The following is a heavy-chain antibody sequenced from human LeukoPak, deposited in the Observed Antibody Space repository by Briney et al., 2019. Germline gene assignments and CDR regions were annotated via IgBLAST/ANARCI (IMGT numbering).Heavy chain of an antibody. J-gene: IGHJ5*02. CDR1: GYTFTSYD. CDR3: ARGDQHTGWFDP. V-gene: IGHV1-8*01. CDR2: TNPNSGNT. Sequence: GASVKVSCKASGYTFTSYDINWVRQATGQGLEWMGWTNPNSGNTGYAQKFQGRVTMTRNTSISTAYMELSSLRSEDTAVYYCARGDQHTGWFDPWGQGTLVTVSS.